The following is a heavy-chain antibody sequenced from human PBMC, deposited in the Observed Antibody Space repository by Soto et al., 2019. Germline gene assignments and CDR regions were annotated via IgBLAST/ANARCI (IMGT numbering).Heavy chain of an antibody. CDR2: IYYSGST. CDR3: ARVGGQLLVDYYYGMDV. V-gene: IGHV4-30-4*01. Sequence: SETLSLTCTVSGGSISSGDYYWSWIRQPPGKGLEWIGYIYYSGSTYYNPSLKSRVTISVDTSKNQFSLKLSSVTAADTAVYYCARVGGQLLVDYYYGMDVWGQGTTVTVSS. J-gene: IGHJ6*02. D-gene: IGHD6-6*01. CDR1: GGSISSGDYY.